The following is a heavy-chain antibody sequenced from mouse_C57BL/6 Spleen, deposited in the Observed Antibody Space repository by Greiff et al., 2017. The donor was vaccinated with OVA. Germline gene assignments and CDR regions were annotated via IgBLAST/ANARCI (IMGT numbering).Heavy chain of an antibody. CDR3: ARGRNDYSFDY. J-gene: IGHJ2*01. V-gene: IGHV1-50*01. Sequence: QVQLKQPGAELVKPGASVKLSCKASGYTFTSYWMQWVKQRPGQGLEWIGEIDPSDSYTNYNQKFKGKATLTVDTSSSTAYMQLSSLTSEDSAVYYCARGRNDYSFDYWGQGTTLTVSS. CDR1: GYTFTSYW. D-gene: IGHD2-4*01. CDR2: IDPSDSYT.